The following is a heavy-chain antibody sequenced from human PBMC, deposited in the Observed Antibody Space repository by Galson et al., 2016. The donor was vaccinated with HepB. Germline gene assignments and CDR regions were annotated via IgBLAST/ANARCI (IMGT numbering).Heavy chain of an antibody. CDR1: GFAVRSNF. V-gene: IGHV3-53*01. Sequence: SLRLSCAVSGFAVRSNFMAWVRQAPGKGLEWVSLIYSGCSTYYADSVRGRFTISRDISKNTLFLEMLSLRAEDTAVYYCASYPGYFPGNWGQGTLVTVSS. CDR3: ASYPGYFPGN. CDR2: IYSGCST. D-gene: IGHD3-9*01. J-gene: IGHJ4*02.